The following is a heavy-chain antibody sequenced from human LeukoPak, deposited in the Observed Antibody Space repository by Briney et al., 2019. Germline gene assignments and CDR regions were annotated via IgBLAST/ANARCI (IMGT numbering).Heavy chain of an antibody. Sequence: GASVKVSCKASGGTFSSYAISWVRQAPGQGLEWMGGIIPIFGTANYAQKFQGRVTITADESTSTAYMELSSLRSEDTAVYYCAREVVPEGEYYYYYMDVWGKGTTVTVSS. J-gene: IGHJ6*03. D-gene: IGHD2-2*01. CDR2: IIPIFGTA. V-gene: IGHV1-69*13. CDR1: GGTFSSYA. CDR3: AREVVPEGEYYYYYMDV.